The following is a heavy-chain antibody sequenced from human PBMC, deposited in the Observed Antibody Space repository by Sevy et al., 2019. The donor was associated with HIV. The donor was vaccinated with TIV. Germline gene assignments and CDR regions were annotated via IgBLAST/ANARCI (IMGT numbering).Heavy chain of an antibody. CDR3: ASRGYCGVCSSYSGPNDY. CDR1: TFTFSSYS. J-gene: IGHJ4*02. D-gene: IGHD2-15*01. CDR2: ISSSSGTR. Sequence: GGSLRLSCAASTFTFSSYSMHCVRQAPGKGLEWVSYISSSSGTRYYADSVKGRFTISRDNAKNSLFLQMNSLRDEDTAVYYCASRGYCGVCSSYSGPNDYWGQGTLVTVSS. V-gene: IGHV3-48*02.